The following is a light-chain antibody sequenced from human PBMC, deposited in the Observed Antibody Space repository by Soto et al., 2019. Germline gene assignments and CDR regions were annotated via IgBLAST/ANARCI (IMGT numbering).Light chain of an antibody. CDR3: TSYTSTNSYVA. V-gene: IGLV2-14*01. CDR2: DVT. Sequence: QSVLTQPASVSGSPGQSVTISCTGTSTDVGGHYYVSWYQHHPGKAPKLIIYDVTDRPSGVSHRFSASKSGNTASLTISRLQTEDEAYYYCTSYTSTNSYVAFGGGTKVTVL. J-gene: IGLJ2*01. CDR1: STDVGGHYY.